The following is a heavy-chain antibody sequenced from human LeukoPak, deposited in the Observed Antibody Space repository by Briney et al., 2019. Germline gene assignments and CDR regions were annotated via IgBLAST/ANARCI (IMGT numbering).Heavy chain of an antibody. D-gene: IGHD3-16*02. V-gene: IGHV3-23*01. CDR2: ISGSGDTT. CDR1: GFIFSTYA. Sequence: GGSLRLSCAGSGFIFSTYAMTWVRQAPGKGLEWVSGISGSGDTTYYADSVKGRFTISRDNSKNTLYLQMSSLRAEDTAVYYCAKAPVLYPDYFDYWGQGTLVTVSS. J-gene: IGHJ4*02. CDR3: AKAPVLYPDYFDY.